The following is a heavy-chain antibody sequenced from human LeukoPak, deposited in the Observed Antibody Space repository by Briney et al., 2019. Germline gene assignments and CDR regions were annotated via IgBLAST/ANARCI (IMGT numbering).Heavy chain of an antibody. CDR1: GFTFSSYA. J-gene: IGHJ3*02. Sequence: GGSLRLSCAASGFTFSSYAMSWVRQAPGKGLEWVSAISGSGGSTYYADSVKGRFTISRDNSKNTLYLQMNSLRAEDTAVYYCAREGTGWRLWPRDAFDIWGQGTMVTVSS. V-gene: IGHV3-23*01. D-gene: IGHD6-19*01. CDR3: AREGTGWRLWPRDAFDI. CDR2: ISGSGGST.